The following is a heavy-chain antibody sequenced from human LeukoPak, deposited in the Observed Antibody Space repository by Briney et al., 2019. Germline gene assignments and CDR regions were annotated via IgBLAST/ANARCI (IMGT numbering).Heavy chain of an antibody. Sequence: WGSLRLSVAGSGFTFSSYWMSWHGPAQGIGLEWVANIKQDGSEKSYVDSVKGRFTSSRDNAKNSLYLQMNSLRAEDTAVYYCARRGQVTDYDFWSGYFTGHFDYWGQGTLVTVSS. CDR1: GFTFSSYW. CDR3: ARRGQVTDYDFWSGYFTGHFDY. D-gene: IGHD3-3*01. CDR2: IKQDGSEK. J-gene: IGHJ4*02. V-gene: IGHV3-7*01.